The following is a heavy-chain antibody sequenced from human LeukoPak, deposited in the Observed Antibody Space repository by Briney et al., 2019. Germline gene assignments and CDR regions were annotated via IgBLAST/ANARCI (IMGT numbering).Heavy chain of an antibody. J-gene: IGHJ6*04. CDR2: INPNSSGT. Sequence: ASVKVSFKASGYTFTGYYMHWVRQAPGQGLEWMGWINPNSSGTNYAQKFQGRVTMTRDTSISTAYMELSRLRSDDTAVYYCARDGMVRGVNTYYYYYYGMDVWGKGTTVTVSS. CDR3: ARDGMVRGVNTYYYYYYGMDV. CDR1: GYTFTGYY. V-gene: IGHV1-2*02. D-gene: IGHD3-10*01.